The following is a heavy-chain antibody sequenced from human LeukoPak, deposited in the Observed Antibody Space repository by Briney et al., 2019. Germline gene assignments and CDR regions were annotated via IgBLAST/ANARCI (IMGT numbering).Heavy chain of an antibody. J-gene: IGHJ6*03. CDR3: ARVLGSHSRERYCSSTSCSLDYYYYMDV. V-gene: IGHV4-59*01. CDR2: IYYSGST. CDR1: GGSISSYY. Sequence: WETLSLTCTVSGGSISSYYWRWIRQPTGKGLEWIGYIYYSGSTNYNPSLKSRVTISVDTSKNQFSLKLSSVTAADTAVYYCARVLGSHSRERYCSSTSCSLDYYYYMDVWGKGTTVTVSS. D-gene: IGHD2-2*01.